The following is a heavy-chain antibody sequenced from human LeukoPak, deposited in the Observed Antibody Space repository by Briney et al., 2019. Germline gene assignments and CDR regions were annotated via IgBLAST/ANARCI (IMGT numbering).Heavy chain of an antibody. D-gene: IGHD3-22*01. CDR1: GGSISSYY. CDR2: INHSGST. CDR3: ARGRGRVSAFDI. J-gene: IGHJ3*02. Sequence: PSETLSLTCTVSGGSISSYYWSWIRQPPGKGLEWIGEINHSGSTNYDPSLKSRVTISVDTSKNQFSLKLSSVTAADTAVYYCARGRGRVSAFDIWGQGTMVTVSS. V-gene: IGHV4-34*01.